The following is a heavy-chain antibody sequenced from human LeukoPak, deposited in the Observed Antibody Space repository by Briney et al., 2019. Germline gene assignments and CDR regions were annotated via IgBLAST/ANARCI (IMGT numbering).Heavy chain of an antibody. CDR1: GFTFSSYS. CDR2: IYRGGNT. V-gene: IGHV3-66*01. J-gene: IGHJ4*02. Sequence: GGSLRLSCAGSGFTFSSYSMSWVRQAPGKGLEWVSVIYRGGNTYYADSVKGRFTISRDSSRDTLYLQMNSLRAEDTAVYYCAGSSTWQLFDYWGQGTVVTVSS. D-gene: IGHD6-13*01. CDR3: AGSSTWQLFDY.